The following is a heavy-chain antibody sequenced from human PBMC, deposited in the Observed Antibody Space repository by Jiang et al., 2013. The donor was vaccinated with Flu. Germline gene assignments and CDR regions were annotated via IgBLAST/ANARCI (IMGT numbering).Heavy chain of an antibody. Sequence: GTTDYAAPVKGRFTISRDDSKNTLYLQMNSLKTEDTAVYYCTTVFYWGQGTLVTVSS. CDR2: GTT. CDR3: TTVFY. J-gene: IGHJ4*02. V-gene: IGHV3-15*01.